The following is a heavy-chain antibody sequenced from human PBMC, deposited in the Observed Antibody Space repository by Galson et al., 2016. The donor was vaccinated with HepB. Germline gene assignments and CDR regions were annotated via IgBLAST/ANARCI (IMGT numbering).Heavy chain of an antibody. V-gene: IGHV4-4*02. Sequence: TLSLTCAVSGGSISTNNWWTWLRQPPGEGLEWIGAIYHSGGPNYNPSPKSRVTFSVDKSKNQYSLQLTSLPAADTAVYYCAGETGAGTFQGFDYWGQGILVTVSS. CDR3: AGETGAGTFQGFDY. CDR1: GGSISTNNW. J-gene: IGHJ4*02. D-gene: IGHD1-26*01. CDR2: IYHSGGP.